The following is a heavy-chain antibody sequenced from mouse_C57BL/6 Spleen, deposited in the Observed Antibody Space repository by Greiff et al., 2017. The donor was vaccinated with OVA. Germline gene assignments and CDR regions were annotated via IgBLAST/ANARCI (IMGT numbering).Heavy chain of an antibody. J-gene: IGHJ2*01. CDR2: INPNNGGT. CDR3: ARGGSSYVPFDY. Sequence: EVQLQQSGPELVKPGASVKMSCKASGYTFTDYNMHWVQQSHGKSLEWIGYINPNNGGTSYHQKFKGKATLTVNKSSSTAYLELRSLTSEDSAVYYCARGGSSYVPFDYWGQGTTLTVSS. V-gene: IGHV1-22*01. D-gene: IGHD1-1*01. CDR1: GYTFTDYN.